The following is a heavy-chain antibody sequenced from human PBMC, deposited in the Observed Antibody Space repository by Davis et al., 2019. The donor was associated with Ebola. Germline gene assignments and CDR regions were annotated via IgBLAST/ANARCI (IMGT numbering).Heavy chain of an antibody. CDR1: GASINSYY. V-gene: IGHV4-59*08. J-gene: IGHJ5*02. Sequence: SETLSLTCTVSGASINSYYWSWIRQSPEKGLEWIAYIYYNGTPYYNPSLKSRVTISVDTSKNQFSLKLSSVTAADTAVYYCAGQYYDSSGYYFSRRYWFDAWGQGTLVTVSS. CDR3: AGQYYDSSGYYFSRRYWFDA. D-gene: IGHD3-22*01. CDR2: IYYNGTP.